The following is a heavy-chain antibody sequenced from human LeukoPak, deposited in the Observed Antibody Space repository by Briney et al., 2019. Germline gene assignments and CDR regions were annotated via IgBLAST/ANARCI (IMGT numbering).Heavy chain of an antibody. CDR2: IHYSGST. D-gene: IGHD6-13*01. J-gene: IGHJ4*02. Sequence: SETLSLTCAVSGGSISSYYWSWIRQPPGRGREWMVSIHYSGSTSYHSYLKSRVTISVDTSKNQFSLKLSSVTPADTAVYYCARQVYSSSWSYYFDYWGQGILVTVSS. CDR3: ARQVYSSSWSYYFDY. CDR1: GGSISSYY. V-gene: IGHV4-59*01.